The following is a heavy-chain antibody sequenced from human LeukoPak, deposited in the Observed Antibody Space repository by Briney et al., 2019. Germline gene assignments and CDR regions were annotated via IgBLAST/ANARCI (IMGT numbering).Heavy chain of an antibody. Sequence: GGSLRLSCAASGFTFSSYAMSWVRQAPGKGLEWVSAISGSGGSTYHADSVKGRFTISRDNDKNSLYLQMNSLRAEDTALYHCARGSRSTWFDPWGQGTLVTVSS. CDR3: ARGSRSTWFDP. CDR1: GFTFSSYA. V-gene: IGHV3-23*01. D-gene: IGHD6-6*01. CDR2: ISGSGGST. J-gene: IGHJ5*02.